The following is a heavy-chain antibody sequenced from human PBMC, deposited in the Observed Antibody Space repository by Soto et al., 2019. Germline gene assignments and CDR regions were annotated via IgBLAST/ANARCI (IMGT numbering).Heavy chain of an antibody. J-gene: IGHJ4*02. V-gene: IGHV4-34*01. Sequence: QVQLQQWGAGLVKPSETLSLTCAVYGGSFSSYYWVWIRQPPGKGLEWVGQINHIGSTSYNPSLKSRLSISVDTAKSQFSLRLRSVTAADTAVYCCARGRAIQPAAMINYFDYCGQGTLVSVPS. D-gene: IGHD2-2*01. CDR2: INHIGST. CDR3: ARGRAIQPAAMINYFDY. CDR1: GGSFSSYY.